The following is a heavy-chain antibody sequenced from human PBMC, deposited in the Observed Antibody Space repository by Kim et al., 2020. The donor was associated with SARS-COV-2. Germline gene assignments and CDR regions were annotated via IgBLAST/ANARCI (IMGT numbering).Heavy chain of an antibody. D-gene: IGHD6-13*01. J-gene: IGHJ5*02. CDR1: GGSISSYY. CDR3: ARLGLAAAS. V-gene: IGHV4-59*08. CDR2: IYYSGST. Sequence: SETLSLTCTVSGGSISSYYWSWIRQPPGKGLEWIGYIYYSGSTNYNPSLKSRVTISVDTSKNQLSLKLSTVTAADTAVYYCARLGLAAASCGQGTLVTAS.